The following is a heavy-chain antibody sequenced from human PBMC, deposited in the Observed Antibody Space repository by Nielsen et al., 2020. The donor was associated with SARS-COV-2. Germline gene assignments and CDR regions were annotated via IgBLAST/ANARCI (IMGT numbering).Heavy chain of an antibody. J-gene: IGHJ3*02. D-gene: IGHD3-22*01. CDR3: ARGGVNSSGYYYVYAFDI. CDR2: ISYDGSNK. Sequence: GGSLRLSCTASGLTFSSYAMHWVRQAPGKGLEWVAVISYDGSNKYYADSVKGRFTISRDNSKNTLYLQMNSLRAEDTAVYYCARGGVNSSGYYYVYAFDIWGQGTMVTVSS. CDR1: GLTFSSYA. V-gene: IGHV3-30-3*01.